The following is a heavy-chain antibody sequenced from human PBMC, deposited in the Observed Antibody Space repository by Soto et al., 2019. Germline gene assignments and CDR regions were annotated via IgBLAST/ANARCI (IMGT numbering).Heavy chain of an antibody. Sequence: PGGSLRLSCAASGFTFSSYGMHWVRQAPGKGLEWVAVISYDGSNKYYADSVKGRFTISRDNSKSTLYLQMNSLRAEDTAVYYCAKDSRQIEVNWFDPWGQGTLVTVSS. CDR1: GFTFSSYG. J-gene: IGHJ5*02. CDR2: ISYDGSNK. CDR3: AKDSRQIEVNWFDP. V-gene: IGHV3-30*18.